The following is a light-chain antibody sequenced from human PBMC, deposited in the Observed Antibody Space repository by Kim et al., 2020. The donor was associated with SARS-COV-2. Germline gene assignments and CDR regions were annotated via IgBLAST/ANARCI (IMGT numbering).Light chain of an antibody. V-gene: IGKV3-20*01. Sequence: SPGERATLSCRASQSISSANLAWYQQKPGRAPRLLIYAASSRATGIPDRFTGGGSGTDFTLTISRLEPEDFAVYYCQQYDSSPNTFGQGTKVDIK. CDR1: QSISSAN. CDR3: QQYDSSPNT. J-gene: IGKJ1*01. CDR2: AAS.